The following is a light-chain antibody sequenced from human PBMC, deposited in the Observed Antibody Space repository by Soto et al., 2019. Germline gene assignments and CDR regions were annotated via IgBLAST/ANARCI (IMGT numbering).Light chain of an antibody. CDR2: KDS. V-gene: IGLV3-27*01. J-gene: IGLJ2*01. Sequence: SYELTQPPSVSVSPGQTARITCSGELLAKKYARWLQQKPGQAPVLVIYKDSERPSGIPERFSASSSGTTVTLTISGVQVEDEADYYRSAAADSDLVFGGGTKLTVL. CDR3: SAAADSDLV. CDR1: LLAKKY.